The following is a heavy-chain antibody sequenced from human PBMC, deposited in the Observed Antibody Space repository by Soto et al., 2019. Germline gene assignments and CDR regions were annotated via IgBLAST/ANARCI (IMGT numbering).Heavy chain of an antibody. Sequence: QVQLVQSGAAVKKPGSSVKVSCKASGGTFSSYAISWVRQAPGQGLEWMGGIIPIFGTANYAQKFQGRVTITADESTSTAYMELSSLRSEDTAVYYCASRPLSGYSYGPDCYYGMDVWGQGTTVTVSS. J-gene: IGHJ6*02. D-gene: IGHD5-18*01. CDR1: GGTFSSYA. CDR2: IIPIFGTA. V-gene: IGHV1-69*12. CDR3: ASRPLSGYSYGPDCYYGMDV.